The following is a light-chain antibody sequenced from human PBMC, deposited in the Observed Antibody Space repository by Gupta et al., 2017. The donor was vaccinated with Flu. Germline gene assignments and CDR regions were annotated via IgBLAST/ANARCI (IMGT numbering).Light chain of an antibody. J-gene: IGKJ2*01. CDR1: DSISSY. CDR3: QQHKNYRTT. V-gene: IGKV3-11*01. Sequence: PTHSFYPVGQTATHSSRTRDSISSYLAWYQQKPGQAPRLLIYEASSGATGVPARFSGSGSGTDFILTISSLEPEDFAVYYCQQHKNYRTTFGQWTKMEIK. CDR2: EAS.